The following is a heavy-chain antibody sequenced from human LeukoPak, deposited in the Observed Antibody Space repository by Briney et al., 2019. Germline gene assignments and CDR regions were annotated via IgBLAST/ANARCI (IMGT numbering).Heavy chain of an antibody. CDR2: IYYSGST. D-gene: IGHD3-3*01. V-gene: IGHV4-59*08. J-gene: IGHJ4*02. CDR3: ARALSRTIFVDH. Sequence: SETLSLTCTVSGGSISSYYWSWIRQPPGKGLEWIGYIYYSGSTNYNPSLKSRVTISVDTSKNQFSLKLSSVTAADTAVYYCARALSRTIFVDHWGQGTLVTVSS. CDR1: GGSISSYY.